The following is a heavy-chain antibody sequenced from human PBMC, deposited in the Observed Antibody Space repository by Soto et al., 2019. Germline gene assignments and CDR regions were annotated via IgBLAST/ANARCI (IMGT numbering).Heavy chain of an antibody. Sequence: SETLSLTCTVSCGSMRNVYWSWIRQPPGKRLEWIGFIFHSGNAKYNPSLKSRVTISIDTSKSQFSLSLDSVTAADTAVYFCARAHAPTLPFDYWGLGTLVTVSS. D-gene: IGHD2-15*01. CDR1: CGSMRNVY. V-gene: IGHV4-59*01. CDR2: IFHSGNA. CDR3: ARAHAPTLPFDY. J-gene: IGHJ4*01.